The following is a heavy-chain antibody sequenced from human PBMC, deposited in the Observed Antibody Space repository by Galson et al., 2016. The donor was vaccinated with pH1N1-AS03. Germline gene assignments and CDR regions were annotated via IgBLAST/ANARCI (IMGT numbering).Heavy chain of an antibody. Sequence: ETLSLTCTVSGASISSDIYYWGWIRQPPGKGLEWIGSVYHGGSKYYSPSLKSRVTISLDTSNNQVSLNLNTVTAADTAVYFCVRDNIPAGASDYWGPGTLVTVSS. CDR1: GASISSDIYY. CDR2: VYHGGSK. D-gene: IGHD6-19*01. J-gene: IGHJ4*02. CDR3: VRDNIPAGASDY. V-gene: IGHV4-39*07.